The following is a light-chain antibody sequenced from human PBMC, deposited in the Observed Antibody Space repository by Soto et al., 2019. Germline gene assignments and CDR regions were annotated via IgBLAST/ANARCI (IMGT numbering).Light chain of an antibody. CDR2: GAS. CDR1: QSVSSS. CDR3: QQYNNWWT. V-gene: IGKV3-15*01. Sequence: EVVMTQSTAILSVSPGERATLSYRASQSVSSSLAWYQQKPGQAPRLLIYGASTRATGIPARFSGSGSETEFTLTISSLQSEDFAVYYCQQYNNWWTFGQGTKVEIK. J-gene: IGKJ1*01.